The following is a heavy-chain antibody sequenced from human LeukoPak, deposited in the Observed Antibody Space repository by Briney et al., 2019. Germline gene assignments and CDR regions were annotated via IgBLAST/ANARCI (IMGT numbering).Heavy chain of an antibody. CDR3: AKDVYDSSGYYYGPHDAFDI. D-gene: IGHD3-22*01. CDR1: GFTFSTFA. Sequence: GGSLRLSCAASGFTFSTFAMTRVRQAPGRGLEWVSAVSDNGADTFHADPVRGRFTISRDNSNNTLYLLMSGLRAEDTAVYYCAKDVYDSSGYYYGPHDAFDIWGQGTMVTVSS. CDR2: VSDNGADT. J-gene: IGHJ3*02. V-gene: IGHV3-23*01.